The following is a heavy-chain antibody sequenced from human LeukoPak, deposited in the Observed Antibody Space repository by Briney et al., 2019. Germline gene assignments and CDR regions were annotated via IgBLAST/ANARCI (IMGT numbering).Heavy chain of an antibody. V-gene: IGHV4-59*01. J-gene: IGHJ4*02. CDR1: GGSINSYY. CDR3: ARGAPYYYDSSGYLFDY. D-gene: IGHD3-22*01. Sequence: PSETLSLTCTVSGGSINSYYWSWIRQPPGKGLEWIGYIYYSGSTNYNPSLKIRVTISVDTSKNQFSLKLSSVTAADTAVYYCARGAPYYYDSSGYLFDYWGQGTLVTVSS. CDR2: IYYSGST.